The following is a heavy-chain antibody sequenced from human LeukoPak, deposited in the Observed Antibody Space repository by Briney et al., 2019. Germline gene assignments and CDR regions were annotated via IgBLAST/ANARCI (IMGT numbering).Heavy chain of an antibody. Sequence: ASVKVSCKASGYTFTSYDINWVRQATGQGLEWMGWMNPNSGNTGYAQKFQGRVIMTSDTSISTAYLELSSLRSEDTAVYYCASELRWQPHWGQGTLVTVSS. CDR1: GYTFTSYD. V-gene: IGHV1-8*01. CDR2: MNPNSGNT. D-gene: IGHD4-23*01. J-gene: IGHJ4*02. CDR3: ASELRWQPH.